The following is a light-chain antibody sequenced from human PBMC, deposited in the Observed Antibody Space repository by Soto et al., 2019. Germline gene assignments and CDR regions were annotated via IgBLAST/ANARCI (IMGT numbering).Light chain of an antibody. CDR1: QRLXNF. J-gene: IGKJ1*01. CDR3: QQYKNWPRT. V-gene: IGKV1-16*01. CDR2: NAS. Sequence: DIQMTQSPSSLSASAGDRVTIPCRASQRLXNFLTWYQEKPGEAPQTLXDNASSLHRGGPSRFSGSGSATDFTLLISSMQSEDFAVYYCQQYKNWPRTFGQGTKVDIK.